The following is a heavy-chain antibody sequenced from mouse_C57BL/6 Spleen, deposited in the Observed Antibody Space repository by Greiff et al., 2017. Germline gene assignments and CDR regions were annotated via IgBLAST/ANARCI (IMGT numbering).Heavy chain of an antibody. CDR2: IDPENGDT. J-gene: IGHJ2*01. V-gene: IGHV14-4*01. Sequence: VQLQQSGAELVRPGASVKLSCTASGFNIKDDYMHWVKQRPEQGLEWIGWIDPENGDTEYASKFQGKATITADTSSNTAYLQLSSLTSEDTAVYYCTTYGYDGGVGCWGQGTTLTVSS. CDR3: TTYGYDGGVGC. D-gene: IGHD2-2*01. CDR1: GFNIKDDY.